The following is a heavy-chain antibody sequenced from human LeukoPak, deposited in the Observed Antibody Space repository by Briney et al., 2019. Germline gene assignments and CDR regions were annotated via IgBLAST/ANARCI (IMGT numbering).Heavy chain of an antibody. CDR1: GVSISSSTYY. V-gene: IGHV4-39*07. D-gene: IGHD6-13*01. CDR3: ARVPTYEIAAARVGYAFDI. Sequence: SETLSLTCTVSGVSISSSTYYWGWIRQPPGKGLEWIGSIYYSGKTDYNPSLKSRVTISVDTSKNQFSLKLRSVTAADTAVYYCARVPTYEIAAARVGYAFDIWGQGTMVTVSS. J-gene: IGHJ3*02. CDR2: IYYSGKT.